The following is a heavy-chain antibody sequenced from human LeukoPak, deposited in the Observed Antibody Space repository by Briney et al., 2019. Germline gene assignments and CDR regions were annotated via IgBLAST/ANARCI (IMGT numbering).Heavy chain of an antibody. CDR2: ISAYNGNT. CDR3: ARVDAVLRYFDWVATPSYGMDV. Sequence: ASVKVSCKASGYTFTSYGISWVRQAPGQRLEWMGWISAYNGNTNYAQKLQGRVTMTTDTSTSTAYMELRSLRSDDTAVYYCARVDAVLRYFDWVATPSYGMDVWGQGTTVTVSS. J-gene: IGHJ6*02. D-gene: IGHD3-9*01. CDR1: GYTFTSYG. V-gene: IGHV1-18*01.